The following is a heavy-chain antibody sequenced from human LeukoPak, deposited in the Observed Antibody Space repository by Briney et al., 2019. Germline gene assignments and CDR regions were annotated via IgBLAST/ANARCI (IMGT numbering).Heavy chain of an antibody. V-gene: IGHV1-18*01. Sequence: ASVKVSCKASGYTFTSYGISWVRQAPGQGLEWMGWISAYNGNTNYAQKLQDRVTMTTDTSTSTAYMELRSLRSDDTAVYYCARDRVVGATKSYYYYMDVWGKGTTVTVSS. J-gene: IGHJ6*03. CDR3: ARDRVVGATKSYYYYMDV. CDR1: GYTFTSYG. CDR2: ISAYNGNT. D-gene: IGHD1-26*01.